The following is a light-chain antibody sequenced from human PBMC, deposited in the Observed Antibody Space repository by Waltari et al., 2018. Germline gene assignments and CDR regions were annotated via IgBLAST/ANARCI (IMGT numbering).Light chain of an antibody. CDR3: QQFNDFLG. V-gene: IGKV1D-13*01. CDR2: DAS. Sequence: AVQLTQSPSSLSASVGDRVTVTCRASQGIRSALAWYQQKPGKPPKLLIYDASTLQSGVPPRFSGRGSGTDFTLTISSLQPEDFATYYCQQFNDFLGFGGGTKVEIK. J-gene: IGKJ4*01. CDR1: QGIRSA.